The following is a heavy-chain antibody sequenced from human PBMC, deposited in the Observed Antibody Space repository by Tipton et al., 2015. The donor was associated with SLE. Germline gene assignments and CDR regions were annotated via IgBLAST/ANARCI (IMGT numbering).Heavy chain of an antibody. Sequence: LRLSCAVYGGSFSGYYWSWIRQPPGKGLEWIGEINHSGSTNYNPSLKSRVTISVDTSKNQFSLKLSSVTAADTAVYYCARLVDPEEYYFDYWGQGTLVTVSS. CDR2: INHSGST. V-gene: IGHV4-34*01. CDR3: ARLVDPEEYYFDY. D-gene: IGHD2-8*02. CDR1: GGSFSGYY. J-gene: IGHJ4*02.